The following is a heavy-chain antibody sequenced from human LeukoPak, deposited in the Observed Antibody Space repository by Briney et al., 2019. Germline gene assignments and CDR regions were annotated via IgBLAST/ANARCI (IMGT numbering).Heavy chain of an antibody. CDR3: ARGDFSDYGDYVDAFDV. J-gene: IGHJ3*01. Sequence: GGSLRLSCAASGFTFNNYCMSWVRQAPGKGLQWVANIKQDGSQKFYVDSVKGRFTISRDNTTNSLYLQMNSLRAEDTAMYYCARGDFSDYGDYVDAFDVWGQGTMVTVSS. CDR1: GFTFNNYC. V-gene: IGHV3-7*01. CDR2: IKQDGSQK. D-gene: IGHD4-17*01.